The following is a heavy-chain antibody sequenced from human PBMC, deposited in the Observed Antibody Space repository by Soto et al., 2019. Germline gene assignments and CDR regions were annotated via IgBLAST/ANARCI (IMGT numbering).Heavy chain of an antibody. CDR1: GFTFSSYA. V-gene: IGHV3-23*01. CDR2: ISGSGGST. CDR3: AKGHRNQLLWTPPDY. J-gene: IGHJ4*02. D-gene: IGHD2-2*01. Sequence: EVQLLESGGGLVQPGGSLRLSCAASGFTFSSYAMSWLRQAPGKGLEWVSAISGSGGSTYYADSVKGRFTISRDNSKNTLYLQMNSLRAEDMAVYYCAKGHRNQLLWTPPDYWGQGTLVTVSS.